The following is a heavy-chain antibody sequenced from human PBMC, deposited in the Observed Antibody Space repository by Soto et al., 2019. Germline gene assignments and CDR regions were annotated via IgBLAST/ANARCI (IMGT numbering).Heavy chain of an antibody. J-gene: IGHJ3*02. CDR2: INPSGGST. CDR1: GYTFSSYC. Sequence: ASVKVSCKASGYTFSSYCIHWVRQAPGQGLEWMGIINPSGGSTSYAQKFQGRVTMTRDTSTSTVYMELSSLRSEDTAVYYCARERRNIVSSEFGSWGQGTMVTVPS. D-gene: IGHD5-12*01. CDR3: ARERRNIVSSEFGS. V-gene: IGHV1-46*01.